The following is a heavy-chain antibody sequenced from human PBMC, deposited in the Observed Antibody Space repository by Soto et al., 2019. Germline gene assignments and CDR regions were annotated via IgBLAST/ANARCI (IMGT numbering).Heavy chain of an antibody. Sequence: PSETLSLTCTVSGDSISSGVYYWSWIRQPPGKGLEWIGYIYYSGSTYYNPSLKSRVTISVDTSKNQFSLKLSSVTAADTAMYCCARTTYYYDSSGYPTGWFDPWGQGTLVTRLL. CDR2: IYYSGST. CDR1: GDSISSGVYY. J-gene: IGHJ5*02. V-gene: IGHV4-30-4*01. D-gene: IGHD3-22*01. CDR3: ARTTYYYDSSGYPTGWFDP.